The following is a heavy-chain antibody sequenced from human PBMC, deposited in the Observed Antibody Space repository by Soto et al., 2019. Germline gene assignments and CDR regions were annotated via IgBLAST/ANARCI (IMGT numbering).Heavy chain of an antibody. CDR3: ARHSNRNYGLYYFDY. Sequence: ETLSLTCTVSGGSVSSYYWSWIRQSPGKGLEWIGYIYYSGSTKYKPSLKSRVTMSVDTFKNQFSLKVSSATAADTAMYYCARHSNRNYGLYYFDYWGLGALVTVS. J-gene: IGHJ4*02. CDR1: GGSVSSYY. V-gene: IGHV4-59*08. D-gene: IGHD4-4*01. CDR2: IYYSGST.